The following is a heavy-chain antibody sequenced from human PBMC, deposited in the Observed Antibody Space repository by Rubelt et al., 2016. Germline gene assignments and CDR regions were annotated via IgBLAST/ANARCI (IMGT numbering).Heavy chain of an antibody. Sequence: QLQLQEAGPGLVKPSETLSLTCSVSGGSISSNFFSWGWIRQPPGKGLEWIGNVYYTGNTYYNASLMSRVTISVDTSRHQFSLTRVSVSAADTAVYYGARGLWTGYFDTCDVWGQGTMVTVSS. J-gene: IGHJ3*01. CDR3: ARGLWTGYFDTCDV. CDR2: VYYTGNT. V-gene: IGHV4-39*07. CDR1: GGSISSNFFS. D-gene: IGHD3/OR15-3a*01.